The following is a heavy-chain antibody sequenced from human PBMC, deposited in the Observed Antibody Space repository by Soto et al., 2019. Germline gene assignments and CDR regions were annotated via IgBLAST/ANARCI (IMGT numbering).Heavy chain of an antibody. CDR2: IYPGDSDT. D-gene: IGHD3-3*01. V-gene: IGHV5-51*01. J-gene: IGHJ6*02. Sequence: PGESLKISCKGSGYSFTSYWIGWVRQMPGKGLEWMGIIYPGDSDTRYSPSFQGQVTISADKSISTAYLQWSSLKASDTAMYYCARPYDFWSGFPPQYGMDVWGQGTTVTVSS. CDR3: ARPYDFWSGFPPQYGMDV. CDR1: GYSFTSYW.